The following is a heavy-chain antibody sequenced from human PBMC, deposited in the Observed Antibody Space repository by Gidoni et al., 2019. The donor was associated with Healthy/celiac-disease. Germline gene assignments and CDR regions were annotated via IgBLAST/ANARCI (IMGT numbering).Heavy chain of an antibody. CDR1: GFTFSSYA. CDR2: ISGSGGST. V-gene: IGHV3-23*01. Sequence: EVQLLESGGGLVQPGGSLRLSCAASGFTFSSYAMSWVRQAPGKGLGWVSAISGSGGSTYYADSVKGRFTISRDNSKNTLYLQMNSLRAEDTAVYYCAKGEEVVDNPYYYYGMDVWGQGTTVTVSS. J-gene: IGHJ6*02. CDR3: AKGEEVVDNPYYYYGMDV. D-gene: IGHD2-15*01.